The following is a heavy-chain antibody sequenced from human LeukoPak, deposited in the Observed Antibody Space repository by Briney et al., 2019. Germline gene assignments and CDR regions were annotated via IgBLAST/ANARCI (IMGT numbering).Heavy chain of an antibody. J-gene: IGHJ6*03. CDR2: IYSGGST. D-gene: IGHD3-22*01. V-gene: IGHV3-66*02. Sequence: AGGSLRLSCAASGFTVSSNYMSWVRQAPGKGLEWVSVIYSGGSTYYADSVKGRFTISRDNSKNTLYLQMNSLRAEDTAVYYCAREQPDYYDSSGYATIPNYYYYMDVWGKGTTVTVSS. CDR1: GFTVSSNY. CDR3: AREQPDYYDSSGYATIPNYYYYMDV.